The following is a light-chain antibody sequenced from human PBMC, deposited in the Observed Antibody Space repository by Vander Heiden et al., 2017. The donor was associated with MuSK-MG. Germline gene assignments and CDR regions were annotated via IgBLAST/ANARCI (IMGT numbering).Light chain of an antibody. J-gene: IGKJ1*01. CDR1: QNINNY. Sequence: DIQMTQSPSSLSASIGDRVTITCRASQNINNYLNWYQQKPGKAPKLLIYAASSLQSGVPSRFSGSGSGTDFTLTISSLQPEDFATYYCQQSDSAPHTFGQGTEVEIK. CDR2: AAS. V-gene: IGKV1-39*01. CDR3: QQSDSAPHT.